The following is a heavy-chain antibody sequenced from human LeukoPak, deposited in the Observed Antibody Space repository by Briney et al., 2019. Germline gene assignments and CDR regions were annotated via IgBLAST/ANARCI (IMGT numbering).Heavy chain of an antibody. V-gene: IGHV1-46*01. CDR3: IRGLGTGTYYGY. J-gene: IGHJ4*02. CDR1: GYTFITYY. CDR2: INPSVGRS. D-gene: IGHD1-26*01. Sequence: ASVNVSCKASGYTFITYYIHWLRQAPGQGLEWMGIINPSVGRSSYAQTFQGRLTMASDTSATTVYMELSSLRSGDTAVYYCIRGLGTGTYYGYWGQGTLVTVSS.